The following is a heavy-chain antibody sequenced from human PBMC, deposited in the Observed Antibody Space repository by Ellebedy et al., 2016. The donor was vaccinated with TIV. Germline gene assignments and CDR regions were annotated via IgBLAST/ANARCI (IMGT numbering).Heavy chain of an antibody. CDR1: GDSVNSGSYY. V-gene: IGHV4-61*01. CDR2: IYYTGNT. D-gene: IGHD3-10*02. J-gene: IGHJ5*02. Sequence: SETLSLTXTVSGDSVNSGSYYWTWIRQPPGKGLEWLGYIYYTGNTNYNPSLKSRVIISLDTSKNQFSLKLTSVTAADTAVYYCATRLGAVRGWFNPWGQGTLVTVSS. CDR3: ATRLGAVRGWFNP.